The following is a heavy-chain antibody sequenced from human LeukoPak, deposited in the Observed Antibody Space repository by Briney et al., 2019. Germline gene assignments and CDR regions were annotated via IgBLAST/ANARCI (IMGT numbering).Heavy chain of an antibody. D-gene: IGHD4-17*01. J-gene: IGHJ4*02. CDR1: GFTFSSYA. Sequence: GRSLRLSCAAPGFTFSSYAMHWVRQAPGKGLEWVAVISYDGSNKYYADSVKGRFTISRDNSKNTLYLQMNSLRAEDTAVYYCASVRDYSWAFDYWGQGTLVTVSS. V-gene: IGHV3-30-3*01. CDR3: ASVRDYSWAFDY. CDR2: ISYDGSNK.